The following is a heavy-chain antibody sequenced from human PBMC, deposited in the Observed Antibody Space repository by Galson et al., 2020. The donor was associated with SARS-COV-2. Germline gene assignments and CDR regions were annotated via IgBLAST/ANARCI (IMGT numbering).Heavy chain of an antibody. CDR3: ARERDYNSDWFWGYVFDI. D-gene: IGHD6-19*01. J-gene: IGHJ3*02. CDR1: RFIFSNYA. V-gene: IGHV3-30*04. Sequence: QLGESLKISCAASRFIFSNYAMHWVRQAPGKGLEWVAVVSKDGGSKYHVDSVKGRFTISRDNSRNTLYLQMNSLRAEDTAVYYCARERDYNSDWFWGYVFDIWGPGTMVSVSS. CDR2: VSKDGGSK.